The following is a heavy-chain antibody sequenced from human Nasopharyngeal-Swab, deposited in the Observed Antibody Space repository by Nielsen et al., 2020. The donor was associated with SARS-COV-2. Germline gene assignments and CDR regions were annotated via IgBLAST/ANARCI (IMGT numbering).Heavy chain of an antibody. J-gene: IGHJ6*03. CDR2: IRSKTYGETT. D-gene: IGHD3-22*01. V-gene: IGHV3-49*04. Sequence: GGSLRLSCTGSGFTFGNSSMNWVRQAPGKGLEWVGFIRSKTYGETTDYAASVKGRFTISRDDSKSIAYLQMNSLRTEDTAVYYCTSQTYYYDSSETLYYYYMDVWGKGTTVTVSS. CDR1: GFTFGNSS. CDR3: TSQTYYYDSSETLYYYYMDV.